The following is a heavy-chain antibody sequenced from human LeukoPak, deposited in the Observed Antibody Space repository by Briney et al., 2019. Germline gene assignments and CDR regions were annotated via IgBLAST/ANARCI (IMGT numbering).Heavy chain of an antibody. D-gene: IGHD3-16*01. Sequence: GESLKISFKGSGYSFTSYWIGWVRQMPGKGLEWMGIIHPGDSDTRYSPSFQGQVTISADKSISTAYLQWSSLKASDTAMYYCARHPRPMITFGRPDYYYMDVWGKGTTVTVSS. CDR3: ARHPRPMITFGRPDYYYMDV. CDR1: GYSFTSYW. J-gene: IGHJ6*03. V-gene: IGHV5-51*01. CDR2: IHPGDSDT.